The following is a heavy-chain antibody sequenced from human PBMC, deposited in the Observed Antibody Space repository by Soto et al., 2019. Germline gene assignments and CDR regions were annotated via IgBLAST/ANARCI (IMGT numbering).Heavy chain of an antibody. CDR3: ARESWQWLDY. D-gene: IGHD3-22*01. CDR2: ISADNGNT. V-gene: IGHV1-3*01. J-gene: IGHJ4*02. CDR1: GYTFTSYA. Sequence: ASVKVSCKASGYTFTSYAMHWVRQAPGQRLEWMGWISADNGNTYYVKKFQGRLSMTRATTTSTAYMELRSLRSDDTAVYYCARESWQWLDYWGQGTRVTVSS.